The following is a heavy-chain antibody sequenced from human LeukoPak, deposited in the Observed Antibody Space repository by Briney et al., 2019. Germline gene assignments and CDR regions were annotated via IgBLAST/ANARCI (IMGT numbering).Heavy chain of an antibody. CDR1: GFTFSSYA. V-gene: IGHV3-23*01. Sequence: PGGSLRLSCAASGFTFSSYAMSWVRQAPGKGLEWISAISGSGGSTYYADSVKGRFTISRDNSKNTLYLQMNSLRAEDTAVYYCANVWFGESRYYFDYWGQGTLVTVSS. D-gene: IGHD3-10*01. J-gene: IGHJ4*02. CDR2: ISGSGGST. CDR3: ANVWFGESRYYFDY.